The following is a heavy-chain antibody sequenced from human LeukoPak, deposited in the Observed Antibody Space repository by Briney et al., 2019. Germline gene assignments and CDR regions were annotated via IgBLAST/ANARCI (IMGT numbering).Heavy chain of an antibody. CDR2: IYYNGNS. CDR3: ARSTRGVGVTALDY. V-gene: IGHV4-59*01. CDR1: GDSISAYY. J-gene: IGHJ4*02. Sequence: PSETLSLTCTVSGDSISAYYWSWIRQPPGKGLEWIGYIYYNGNSIYNPSLKSRVSISTDTSKNQVFLQLRSLTAADTAMYYCARSTRGVGVTALDYWGQGTLVTVSS. D-gene: IGHD1-26*01.